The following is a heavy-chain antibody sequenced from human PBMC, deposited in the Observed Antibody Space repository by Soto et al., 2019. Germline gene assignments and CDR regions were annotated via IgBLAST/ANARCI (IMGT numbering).Heavy chain of an antibody. CDR1: GYTFTSYD. CDR2: MNPNSGNT. D-gene: IGHD4-17*01. Sequence: ASVKVSCKASGYTFTSYDINWVRQATGQGLEYLGWMNPNSGNTGYVQKFQGRVTMTRDTSISTAYMELSSLRSEDAAVYFCARGVKYGAYSRWFDPWG. CDR3: ARGVKYGAYSRWFDP. V-gene: IGHV1-8*01. J-gene: IGHJ5*02.